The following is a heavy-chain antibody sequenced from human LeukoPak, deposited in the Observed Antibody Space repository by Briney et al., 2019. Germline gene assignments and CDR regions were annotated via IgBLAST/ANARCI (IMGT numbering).Heavy chain of an antibody. D-gene: IGHD3-22*01. CDR1: GGSISNGANY. CDR2: IYYSGST. CDR3: ARDDYYDSSGYD. J-gene: IGHJ4*02. Sequence: SETLSLTCTVSGGSISNGANYWSWIRQHPGKGLEWIGYIYYSGSTYYNPSLKSRITISVDTSKNQFSLKLRSVTATDTAVYYCARDDYYDSSGYDWGQETLVTVSS. V-gene: IGHV4-31*03.